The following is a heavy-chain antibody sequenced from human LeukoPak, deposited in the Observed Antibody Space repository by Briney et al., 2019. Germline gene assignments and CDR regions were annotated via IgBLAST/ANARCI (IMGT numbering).Heavy chain of an antibody. CDR3: ASGLVTVTDAFDI. CDR2: VFHSGTT. CDR1: GDSLTSHF. D-gene: IGHD2-21*02. Sequence: SETLSLTCNVSGDSLTSHFWSWIRQPPGKGLEWIGYVFHSGTTNYSPSLKSRVTISLDTSKKEFYLRLASMTAADIGVYYCASGLVTVTDAFDIWGRGTKVSVSS. V-gene: IGHV4-4*08. J-gene: IGHJ3*02.